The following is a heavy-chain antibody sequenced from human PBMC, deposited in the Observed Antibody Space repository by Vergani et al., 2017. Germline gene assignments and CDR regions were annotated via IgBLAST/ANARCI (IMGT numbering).Heavy chain of an antibody. J-gene: IGHJ4*02. CDR3: ADVYGDDGFSPF. CDR1: GFTSTAHG. V-gene: IGHV3-23*01. CDR2: ISGQNFRT. Sequence: EVQLLESGGGSAQPGESLRLSCVASGFTSTAHGMNWVRQAPGKGLEWVSGISGQNFRTHYADSVKGRFTISRDDSKNTVYLQINSLRAEDTAFYYCADVYGDDGFSPFWGQGTLVTVSS. D-gene: IGHD2-21*01.